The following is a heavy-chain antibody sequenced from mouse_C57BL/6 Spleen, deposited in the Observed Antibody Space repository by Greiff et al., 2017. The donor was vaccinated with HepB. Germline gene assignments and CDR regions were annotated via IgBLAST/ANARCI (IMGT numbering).Heavy chain of an antibody. CDR2: IDPENGDT. Sequence: EVQLQQSGAELVRPGASVKLSCTASGFNIKDDYMHWVKQRPEQGLEWIGWIDPENGDTEYASKFQGKATITADTSSNTAYLQLSSLTSEDTAVYYCTTTPYGSSYGYFDVWGTGTTVTVSS. D-gene: IGHD1-1*01. CDR1: GFNIKDDY. CDR3: TTTPYGSSYGYFDV. J-gene: IGHJ1*03. V-gene: IGHV14-4*01.